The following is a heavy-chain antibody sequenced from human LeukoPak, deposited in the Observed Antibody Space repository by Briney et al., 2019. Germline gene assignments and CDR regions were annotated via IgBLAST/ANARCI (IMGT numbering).Heavy chain of an antibody. CDR2: ITNKPSTYTT. J-gene: IGHJ4*02. V-gene: IGHV3-72*01. Sequence: GGSLRLSXAASGFTFTNHYMDWVRQAPGMGLEWIARITNKPSTYTTAYAASVKGRFIVSRDDSKNPLHLQMNSLKTEDTAVYYCARDTATALDYWGQGTLVTVSS. CDR3: ARDTATALDY. CDR1: GFTFTNHY. D-gene: IGHD5-18*01.